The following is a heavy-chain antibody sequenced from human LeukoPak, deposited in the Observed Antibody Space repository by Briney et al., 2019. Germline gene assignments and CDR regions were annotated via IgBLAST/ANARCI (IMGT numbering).Heavy chain of an antibody. Sequence: SETLSLTCAVYGGSFSGYYWGWIRQPPGKGLEWIGEINHSGSTNYNPSLKSRVTISVDTSKNQFSLKLSSVTAADTAVYYCARYSSSWYEGNYWGQGTLVTVSS. CDR2: INHSGST. V-gene: IGHV4-34*01. D-gene: IGHD6-13*01. J-gene: IGHJ4*02. CDR1: GGSFSGYY. CDR3: ARYSSSWYEGNY.